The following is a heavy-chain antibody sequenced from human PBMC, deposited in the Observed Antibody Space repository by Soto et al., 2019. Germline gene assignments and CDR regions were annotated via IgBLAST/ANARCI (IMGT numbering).Heavy chain of an antibody. V-gene: IGHV3-48*03. J-gene: IGHJ4*02. CDR2: ISSSGSTI. Sequence: PGGSLRLSCAASGFTFSSYEMNWVRQAPGKGLEWVSYISSSGSTIYYADSVKGRFTISRDNAKNSLYLQMNSLRAEDTAVYYCARDSYSSGPFDYWGQGTLVTVSS. CDR3: ARDSYSSGPFDY. CDR1: GFTFSSYE. D-gene: IGHD6-19*01.